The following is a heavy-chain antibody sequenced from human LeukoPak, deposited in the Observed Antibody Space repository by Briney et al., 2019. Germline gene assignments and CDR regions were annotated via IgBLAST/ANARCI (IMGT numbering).Heavy chain of an antibody. CDR3: ARVRVVPAAPFDY. CDR2: MNPNSGNT. J-gene: IGHJ4*02. V-gene: IGHV1-8*01. CDR1: GYTFTSYD. D-gene: IGHD2-2*01. Sequence: ASVKVSCKASGYTFTSYDINWVRQATGQGLEWMGWMNPNSGNTGYAQKFQGRVTMTRNTSISTAYMELSSLRSEDTAVYYCARVRVVPAAPFDYWGQGTLVTVSS.